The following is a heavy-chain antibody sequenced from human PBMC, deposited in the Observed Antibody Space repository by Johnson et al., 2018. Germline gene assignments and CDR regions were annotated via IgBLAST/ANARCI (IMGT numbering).Heavy chain of an antibody. Sequence: QVQLVESGAEVKKPGASVKVSCKASGYTFTRYYMHWVRQAPGQGLEWMGIINPSGGSTNYAQKFQGRVTMTRDTSTSTVYMELSSLRSEDTAVYYCARDNFSRTSCYSVPLGDYYYGMDVWGQGTTVTVSS. CDR1: GYTFTRYY. J-gene: IGHJ6*02. D-gene: IGHD2-2*02. CDR3: ARDNFSRTSCYSVPLGDYYYGMDV. V-gene: IGHV1-46*01. CDR2: INPSGGST.